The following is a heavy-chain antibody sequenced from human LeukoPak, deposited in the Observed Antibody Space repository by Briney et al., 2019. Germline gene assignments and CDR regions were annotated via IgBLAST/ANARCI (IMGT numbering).Heavy chain of an antibody. J-gene: IGHJ2*01. V-gene: IGHV3-21*01. D-gene: IGHD6-19*01. CDR2: ISSSSSYI. Sequence: SGGSLRLSCTASGFSFSSYSLNWVRQAPGKGLEWVSSISSSSSYIYYADSVKGRFTISRDDAQNSVYLQMNSLRADDTAVYYCARGSGPSSYWYFDLWGRGSLLTVSS. CDR3: ARGSGPSSYWYFDL. CDR1: GFSFSSYS.